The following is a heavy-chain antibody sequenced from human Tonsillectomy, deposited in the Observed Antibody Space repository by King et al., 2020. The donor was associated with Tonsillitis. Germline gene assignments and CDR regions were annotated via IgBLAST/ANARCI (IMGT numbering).Heavy chain of an antibody. CDR3: ARDPGDGLYGMDV. Sequence: VQLVESGGGLVKPGGSLRLSCAASGFTFSSYSMNWVRQAPGKGLEWVSSITISSTYIYYADSMKGRFTISRDNTKNSLYLQMNSLRAEDTAVYYCARDPGDGLYGMDVWGQGTTVPVSS. CDR1: GFTFSSYS. V-gene: IGHV3-21*01. D-gene: IGHD5-24*01. CDR2: ITISSTYI. J-gene: IGHJ6*02.